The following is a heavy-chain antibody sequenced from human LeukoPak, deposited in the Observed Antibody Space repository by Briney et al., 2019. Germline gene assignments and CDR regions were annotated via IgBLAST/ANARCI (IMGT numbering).Heavy chain of an antibody. J-gene: IGHJ4*02. CDR2: IYYSGGT. CDR1: GGSMNNYY. V-gene: IGHV4-59*12. CDR3: ARALYDILTGYYDY. D-gene: IGHD3-9*01. Sequence: PSETLSLTCTVSGGSMNNYYWNWIRQPPGKGLEWIGSIYYSGGTNYNPSLKSRVTISVDTSKNQFSLKLSSVTAADTAVYYCARALYDILTGYYDYWGQGTLVTVSS.